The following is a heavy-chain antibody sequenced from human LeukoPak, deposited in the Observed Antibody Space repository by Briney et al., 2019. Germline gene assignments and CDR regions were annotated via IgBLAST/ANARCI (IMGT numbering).Heavy chain of an antibody. CDR1: GGSISSGSYY. Sequence: SETLSLTCTVSGGSISSGSYYWSWIRQPAGKGLEWIGRIYTSGSTNYNPSLKSRVTISVDTSKNQFSLKLSSVTAADTAVYYCARGADYVWGSYPPGFDYWGQGTLVTVSS. D-gene: IGHD3-16*02. J-gene: IGHJ4*02. V-gene: IGHV4-61*02. CDR2: IYTSGST. CDR3: ARGADYVWGSYPPGFDY.